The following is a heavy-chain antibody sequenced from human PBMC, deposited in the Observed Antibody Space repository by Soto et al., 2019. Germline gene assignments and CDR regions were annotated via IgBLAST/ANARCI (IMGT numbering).Heavy chain of an antibody. CDR2: ISYDGSNK. D-gene: IGHD2-2*01. CDR1: GFTFSSYG. V-gene: IGHV3-30*18. J-gene: IGHJ6*02. CDR3: AKGTRTDIVVVPAAMGTYYYGMDV. Sequence: QVQLVESGGGVVQPGRSLRLSCAASGFTFSSYGMHWVRQAPGKGLEWVAVISYDGSNKYYADSVKGRFTISRDNSKNTLCLQMNSLRAEDTAVYDCAKGTRTDIVVVPAAMGTYYYGMDVWGQGTTVTVSS.